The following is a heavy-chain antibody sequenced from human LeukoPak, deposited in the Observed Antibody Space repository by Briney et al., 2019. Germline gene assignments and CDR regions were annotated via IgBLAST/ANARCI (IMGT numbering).Heavy chain of an antibody. CDR1: GFTFSSYG. CDR3: AKDWGQVPASISGH. J-gene: IGHJ1*01. Sequence: PGGSLRLSCAASGFTFSSYGMHWVRQVPGKGLEWVAVISYDGSNKYYADSVKGRFTISRDNSKNTLYLQVNSLRTEDTAVYYCAKDWGQVPASISGHWGQGTLVTVSS. V-gene: IGHV3-30*18. CDR2: ISYDGSNK. D-gene: IGHD2-2*01.